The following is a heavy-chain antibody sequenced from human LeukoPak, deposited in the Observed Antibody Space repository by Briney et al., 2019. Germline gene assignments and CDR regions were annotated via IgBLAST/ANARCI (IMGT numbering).Heavy chain of an antibody. CDR2: ITGNAGAI. V-gene: IGHV3-23*01. CDR3: ATGATEKILWFGELRYYYYGMDV. CDR1: GFTFSDYI. J-gene: IGHJ6*02. D-gene: IGHD3-10*01. Sequence: GGSLRLSCVASGFTFSDYILDWVRQAPGKGMEWVSLITGNAGAIHYADSVKGRFTISRDNSKSTLYLQMNSLRSEDTAVYYYATGATEKILWFGELRYYYYGMDVWGQGTTVTVSS.